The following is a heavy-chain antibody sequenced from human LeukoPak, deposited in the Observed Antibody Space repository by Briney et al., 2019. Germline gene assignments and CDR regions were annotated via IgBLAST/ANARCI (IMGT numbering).Heavy chain of an antibody. CDR2: ISSSSSTI. Sequence: GGSLRLSCAASGFTFSSYSMNWVRQAPGKGLEWVSYISSSSSTIYYADSVKGRFTISRDNAKNSLYLQMNSLRDEDTAVYYCARDQGRTSSRPYYYYHGMDVWGQGTTVTASS. D-gene: IGHD6-13*01. CDR1: GFTFSSYS. V-gene: IGHV3-48*02. J-gene: IGHJ6*02. CDR3: ARDQGRTSSRPYYYYHGMDV.